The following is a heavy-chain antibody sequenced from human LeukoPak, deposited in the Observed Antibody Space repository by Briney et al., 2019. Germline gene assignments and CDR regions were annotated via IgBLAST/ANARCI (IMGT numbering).Heavy chain of an antibody. V-gene: IGHV1-69*04. CDR2: IIPILGIA. J-gene: IGHJ4*02. Sequence: RASVKVSCKASGGTFSSYAISWVRQAPGQGRQWMVRIIPILGIANYAQKFQGRVTITADKSTSTAYMELSSLRSEDTAVYYCARENIFEYSSSSEFDYWGQGTLVTVSS. D-gene: IGHD6-6*01. CDR1: GGTFSSYA. CDR3: ARENIFEYSSSSEFDY.